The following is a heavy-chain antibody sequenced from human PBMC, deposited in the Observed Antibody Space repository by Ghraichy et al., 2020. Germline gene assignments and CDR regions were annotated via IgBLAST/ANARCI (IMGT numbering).Heavy chain of an antibody. V-gene: IGHV4-59*01. J-gene: IGHJ4*02. D-gene: IGHD3-9*01. CDR2: IYYSGST. Sequence: SETRSLTCTVSGGSISSYYWSWIRQPPGKGLEWIGYIYYSGSTNYNPSLKSRVTISVDTSKNQFSLKLSSVTAADTAVYYCARVLKYYDILTGYYNPYFDYWGQGTLVTVSS. CDR3: ARVLKYYDILTGYYNPYFDY. CDR1: GGSISSYY.